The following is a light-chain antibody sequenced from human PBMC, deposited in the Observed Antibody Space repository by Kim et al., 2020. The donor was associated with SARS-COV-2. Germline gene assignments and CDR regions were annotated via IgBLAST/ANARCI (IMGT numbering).Light chain of an antibody. CDR3: CSYADSGTLYV. Sequence: QSVLTQPASVSGSPGQSITISCTGTSSDVGNYNLVSWYQQRPGKAPKFMIFEVSQRPSGVSNRFSGSKSGNTASLTISGLQAEDEADYYCCSYADSGTLYVFGTGTKVTVL. CDR2: EVS. CDR1: SSDVGNYNL. J-gene: IGLJ1*01. V-gene: IGLV2-23*02.